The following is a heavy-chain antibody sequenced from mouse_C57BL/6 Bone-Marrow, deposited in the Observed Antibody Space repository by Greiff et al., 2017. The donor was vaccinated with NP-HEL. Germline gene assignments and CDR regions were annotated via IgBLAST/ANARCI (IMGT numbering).Heavy chain of an antibody. CDR3: ARRDYDYDTWFAY. Sequence: EVQLVESGGGLVKPGGSLKLSCAASGFTFSDYGMHWVRQAPEKGLEWVAYISSGSSTIYYADTVKGRFTISRDNAKNTLFLQMTSLRSEDTAMYYCARRDYDYDTWFAYWGQGTLVTVSA. CDR2: ISSGSSTI. V-gene: IGHV5-17*01. D-gene: IGHD2-4*01. J-gene: IGHJ3*01. CDR1: GFTFSDYG.